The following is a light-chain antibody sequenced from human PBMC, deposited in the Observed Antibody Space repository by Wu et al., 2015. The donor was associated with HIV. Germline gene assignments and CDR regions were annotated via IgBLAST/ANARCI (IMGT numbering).Light chain of an antibody. Sequence: DIQMTQSPSSLSTSVGDRVTITCRASQNIDTYLNWYQQKPGKAPQVLIYAASILQSGVPSRFSGSGSGTDFTLSISSLQPEDFATYFCQQSYITPWTFGQGTKVEIK. CDR2: AAS. V-gene: IGKV1-39*01. CDR1: QNIDTY. J-gene: IGKJ1*01. CDR3: QQSYITPWT.